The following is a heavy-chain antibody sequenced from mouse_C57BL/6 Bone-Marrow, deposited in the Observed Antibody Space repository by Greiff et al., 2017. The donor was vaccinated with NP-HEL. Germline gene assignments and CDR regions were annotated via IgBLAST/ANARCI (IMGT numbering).Heavy chain of an antibody. CDR1: GFTFSDYY. CDR2: ISNGGGST. V-gene: IGHV5-12*01. CDR3: ARLHYYGYYFDY. D-gene: IGHD1-1*01. Sequence: EVKVVESGGGLVQPGGSLKLSCAASGFTFSDYYMYWVRQTPEKRLEWVAYISNGGGSTYYPDTVNGRFTISRDNAKNTLYLQMSRLKSEDTAMYYCARLHYYGYYFDYWGQGTTLTVSS. J-gene: IGHJ2*01.